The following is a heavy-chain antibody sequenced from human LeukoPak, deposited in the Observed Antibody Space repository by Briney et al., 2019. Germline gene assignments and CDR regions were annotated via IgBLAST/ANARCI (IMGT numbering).Heavy chain of an antibody. V-gene: IGHV3-21*01. CDR2: ISSSSSYI. D-gene: IGHD4-17*01. Sequence: GGSLRLSCAASGFTFSSYSMNWVRQAPGKGLEWVSSISSSSSYIYYADSVKGRFTISRDNAKNSLYLQMNSLRAEDTAVYYCAREEGDYVYGWFDPWGQGTLVTVSS. J-gene: IGHJ5*02. CDR1: GFTFSSYS. CDR3: AREEGDYVYGWFDP.